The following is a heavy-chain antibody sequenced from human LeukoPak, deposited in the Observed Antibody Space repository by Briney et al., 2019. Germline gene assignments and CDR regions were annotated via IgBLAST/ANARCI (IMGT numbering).Heavy chain of an antibody. CDR2: INPNSGGT. CDR3: ARDPGEQQQYYYYYYYMDV. CDR1: GYTFTCYY. J-gene: IGHJ6*03. V-gene: IGHV1-2*06. Sequence: ASVKVSCKASGYTFTCYYMHWVRQAPGQGLEWMGRINPNSGGTNYAQKFQGRVTMTRDTSISTAYMELSRLRSDDTAVYYCARDPGEQQQYYYYYYYMDVWGKGTTVTVSS. D-gene: IGHD6-13*01.